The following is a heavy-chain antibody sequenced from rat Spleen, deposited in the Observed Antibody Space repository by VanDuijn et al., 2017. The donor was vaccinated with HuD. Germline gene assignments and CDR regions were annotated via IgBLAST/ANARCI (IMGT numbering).Heavy chain of an antibody. CDR1: GFTFSDYY. D-gene: IGHD1-11*01. V-gene: IGHV5-22*01. CDR2: ISYEGSST. J-gene: IGHJ2*01. Sequence: EVQLVESGGGLVQPGRSLKLSCAASGFTFSDYYMAWVRQAPTKGLEWVATISYEGSSTYYGDSVKGRFTISRDNAKSTLYLQMNSLRSEDTATYYCASPTEGIGHYFDYWGQGVMVTVSS. CDR3: ASPTEGIGHYFDY.